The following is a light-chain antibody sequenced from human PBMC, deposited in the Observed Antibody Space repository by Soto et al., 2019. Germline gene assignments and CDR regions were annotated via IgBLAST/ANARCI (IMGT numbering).Light chain of an antibody. CDR1: SSNIGSNF. CDR2: SNN. J-gene: IGLJ2*01. Sequence: QSAVTQPPSASGTPGQRVTISCSGSSSNIGSNFVNWYQQLPGPAPKLLIYSNNQRPSGVPDRFSGSKSGTSASLAISGLQSEDEADYYCATWDDRLNGVIFGGGTKLTVL. V-gene: IGLV1-44*01. CDR3: ATWDDRLNGVI.